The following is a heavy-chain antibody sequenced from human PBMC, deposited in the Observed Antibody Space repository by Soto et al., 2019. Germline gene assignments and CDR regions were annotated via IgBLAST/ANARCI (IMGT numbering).Heavy chain of an antibody. CDR3: TRVVSLRAPVEMDTYYFDY. Sequence: PGDSLRLSCAASGFTFTDAWMTWVRQGPGKGLEWVGRIKSKSDGETIDYAAPVKGRFTISRDDSKSIAYLQMNSLKTEDTAVYYCTRVVSLRAPVEMDTYYFDYWGQGT. D-gene: IGHD2-15*01. CDR2: IKSKSDGETI. V-gene: IGHV3-15*01. CDR1: GFTFTDAW. J-gene: IGHJ4*02.